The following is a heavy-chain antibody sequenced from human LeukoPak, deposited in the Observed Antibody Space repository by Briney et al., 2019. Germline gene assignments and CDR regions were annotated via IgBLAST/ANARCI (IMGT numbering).Heavy chain of an antibody. CDR3: AKEPSAQNYYGARGWFDP. D-gene: IGHD3-10*01. CDR1: GFTFSSYG. CDR2: ISYDGSNK. J-gene: IGHJ5*02. V-gene: IGHV3-30*18. Sequence: GGSLRLSCAASGFTFSSYGMPWVRQAPGKGLEWVAVISYDGSNKYYADSVKGRFTISRDNSKNTLYLQMNSLRAEDTAVYYCAKEPSAQNYYGARGWFDPWGQGTLVTVSS.